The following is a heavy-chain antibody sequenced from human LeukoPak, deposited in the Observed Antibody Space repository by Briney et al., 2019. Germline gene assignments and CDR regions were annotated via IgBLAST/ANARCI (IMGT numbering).Heavy chain of an antibody. CDR3: AKDRLRVAGGFDY. CDR2: VSDSGGST. Sequence: PGGSLRLSCEASGFTFSSYGMSWVRQAPGKGLEWVSSVSDSGGSTYYADSVKGRFTISRDNSKNTLYVQMNSLRAEDTAVYYCAKDRLRVAGGFDYWGQRTLVTVSS. V-gene: IGHV3-23*01. CDR1: GFTFSSYG. D-gene: IGHD3-10*01. J-gene: IGHJ4*02.